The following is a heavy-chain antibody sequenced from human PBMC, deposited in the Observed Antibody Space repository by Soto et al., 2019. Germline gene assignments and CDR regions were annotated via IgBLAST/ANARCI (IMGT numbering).Heavy chain of an antibody. Sequence: QVQLQQWGAGLLKPSETLSLTCAVYGGSFSGYYWGWIRQPPGKGVEWIGEINQSGTTNSNPSLKRRVTITVETSTNQFSLTLRSVSAADTAVYYCASHTHYDQYHYGMNVWGQGTTVTVSS. CDR3: ASHTHYDQYHYGMNV. CDR1: GGSFSGYY. V-gene: IGHV4-34*01. CDR2: INQSGTT. D-gene: IGHD3-3*01. J-gene: IGHJ6*02.